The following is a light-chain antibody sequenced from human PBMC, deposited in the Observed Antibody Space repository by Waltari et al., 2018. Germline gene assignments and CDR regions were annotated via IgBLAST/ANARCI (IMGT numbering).Light chain of an antibody. Sequence: DVVMTQSPLSLSVSLGQPASTSCRSSQRLVHSDGNPNLNWFQQRPGQSPRRLIYKVSRRESGVPDRFSGSGSGTDFTLKISRVEAEDVGVYYCMQTTHSPRTFGQGTKVEI. J-gene: IGKJ1*01. CDR2: KVS. CDR3: MQTTHSPRT. V-gene: IGKV2-30*02. CDR1: QRLVHSDGNPN.